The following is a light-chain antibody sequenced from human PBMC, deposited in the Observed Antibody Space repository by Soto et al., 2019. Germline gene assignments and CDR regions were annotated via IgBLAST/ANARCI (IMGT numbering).Light chain of an antibody. J-gene: IGKJ1*01. CDR2: GAS. CDR1: QSVSDNY. V-gene: IGKV3-20*01. Sequence: EIVLTQSPGTLSLSSGERATLSCRASQSVSDNYLAWYHQKPGQAPRLLIYGASSRAAGIPDRFSGSGSGPDFTLTISRLGPEDVAVYFCQQYGSSPWTFGQGTKVEIK. CDR3: QQYGSSPWT.